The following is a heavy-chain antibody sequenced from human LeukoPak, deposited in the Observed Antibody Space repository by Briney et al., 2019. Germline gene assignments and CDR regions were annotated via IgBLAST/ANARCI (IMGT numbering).Heavy chain of an antibody. CDR1: GFIFSNNA. V-gene: IGHV3-23*01. Sequence: PGGSLILSCAASGFIFSNNALSWVRQAPGKGLEWVSAISASSGSTYYADSVKARFTISRDNSKNTLYLKMNSLRAEDTAVYFCAKDMFTSSWRPFDYSGHGTLVTVSS. J-gene: IGHJ4*01. D-gene: IGHD6-13*01. CDR3: AKDMFTSSWRPFDY. CDR2: ISASSGST.